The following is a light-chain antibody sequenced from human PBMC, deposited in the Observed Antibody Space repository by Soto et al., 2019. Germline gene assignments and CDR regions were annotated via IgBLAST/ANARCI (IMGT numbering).Light chain of an antibody. V-gene: IGKV1-9*01. J-gene: IGKJ3*01. Sequence: IQLTQSPSFLSASVGDRVTITCRASQGISSYLAWYQQKPGKAPKLLIYAASTLQSGVPSRFSGSASGTEFPLTISRLQAEEFATYYCQQLNSYPPFTFGPGTKLDI. CDR2: AAS. CDR1: QGISSY. CDR3: QQLNSYPPFT.